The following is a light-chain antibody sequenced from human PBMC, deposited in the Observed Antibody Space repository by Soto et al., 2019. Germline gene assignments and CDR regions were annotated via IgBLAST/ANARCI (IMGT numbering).Light chain of an antibody. CDR2: AAS. V-gene: IGKV1-5*01. Sequence: DIQMTQSPSTLSASVGDRVTITCRASQSISSWLAWYQQKPGLAPKRLISAASTLQSGVPSRFRGSGSGTEFSLTISGLQTEDIATYYCLQHHSYPWTFGQGTKVDIK. CDR1: QSISSW. CDR3: LQHHSYPWT. J-gene: IGKJ1*01.